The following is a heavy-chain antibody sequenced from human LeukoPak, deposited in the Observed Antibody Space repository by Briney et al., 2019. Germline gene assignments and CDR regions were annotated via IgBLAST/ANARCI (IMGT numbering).Heavy chain of an antibody. V-gene: IGHV3-30*04. CDR2: ISYDGSNK. CDR3: AREGGWYAGFDY. CDR1: GFTFSSYA. Sequence: GGSLRLSCAASGFTFSSYAMHWVRQAPGKGLEWGAVISYDGSNKYYADSVKGRFTISRDNSKNTLYLQMDSLRAEDTAVYYCAREGGWYAGFDYWGQGTLVTVSS. D-gene: IGHD6-19*01. J-gene: IGHJ4*02.